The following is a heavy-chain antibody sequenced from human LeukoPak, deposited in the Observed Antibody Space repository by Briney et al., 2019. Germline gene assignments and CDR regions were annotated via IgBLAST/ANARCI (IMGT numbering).Heavy chain of an antibody. J-gene: IGHJ5*02. CDR2: INPSGGTT. CDR3: ARDLSSCWFDP. V-gene: IGHV1-46*01. Sequence: GASVKVSCKASGYTYTSYYMHWVRQAPGQGLEWMGIINPSGGTTSYAQKFQGRVTMTRDTSTTTVYMELSSLSSEDTAVYYCARDLSSCWFDPWGQGTLVTVSS. D-gene: IGHD6-13*01. CDR1: GYTYTSYY.